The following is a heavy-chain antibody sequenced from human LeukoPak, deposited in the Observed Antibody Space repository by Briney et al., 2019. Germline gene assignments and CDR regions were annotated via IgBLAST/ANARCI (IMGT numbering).Heavy chain of an antibody. CDR3: ARDTGWYFDL. D-gene: IGHD4-17*01. CDR1: GFTFSGYW. CDR2: ITGDGSST. J-gene: IGHJ2*01. V-gene: IGHV3-74*01. Sequence: GGSLRLSCAASGFTFSGYWMHWVRQPPGKGLVWVSRITGDGSSTTYADSVKGRFTISRDNAKNTLYLQMISLRVEDTAVYYCARDTGWYFDLWGRGTLVTVSS.